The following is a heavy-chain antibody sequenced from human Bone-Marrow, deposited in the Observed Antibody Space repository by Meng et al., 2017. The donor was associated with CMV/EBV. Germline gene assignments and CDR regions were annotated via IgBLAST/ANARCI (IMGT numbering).Heavy chain of an antibody. V-gene: IGHV4-34*01. CDR1: GGSFSGYY. D-gene: IGHD4/OR15-4a*01. Sequence: SETLSLTCAVYGGSFSGYYWSWIRQPPGKGLEWIGEINHSGSTNYNPSLKSRVTISVDTSKKPHYLKLSSVTAADTAVYYCARGPYGATLDYWGQGTLVTVSS. CDR2: INHSGST. CDR3: ARGPYGATLDY. J-gene: IGHJ4*02.